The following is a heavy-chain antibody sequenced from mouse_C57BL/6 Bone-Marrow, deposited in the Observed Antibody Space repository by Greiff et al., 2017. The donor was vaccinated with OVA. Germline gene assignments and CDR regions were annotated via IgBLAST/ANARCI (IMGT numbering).Heavy chain of an antibody. CDR1: GYTFTSYW. D-gene: IGHD1-1*01. CDR3: NYYGSSYDWYFDV. Sequence: EVKLMESGPVLARPGASVKMSCKTSGYTFTSYWMHWVKQRPGQGLEWIGAIYPGNSDTSYNQKFKGKAKLTAVTSASTAYMELSSLTNEDSAVYYCNYYGSSYDWYFDVWGTGTTVTVSS. CDR2: IYPGNSDT. V-gene: IGHV1-5*01. J-gene: IGHJ1*03.